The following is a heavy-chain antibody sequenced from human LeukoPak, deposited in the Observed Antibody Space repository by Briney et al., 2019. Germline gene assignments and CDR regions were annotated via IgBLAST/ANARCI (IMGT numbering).Heavy chain of an antibody. J-gene: IGHJ5*02. D-gene: IGHD3-16*01. V-gene: IGHV3-23*01. CDR3: ARSGGVRFDP. CDR1: GFTFSNYA. Sequence: GGSLRLSCAASGFTFSNYAMSWVRQAPGKGLEWVSAFNGSGGSTYYADSVKGRFTISRDDSKNTLYLQMNSLRAEDTALYYCARSGGVRFDPWGQGTLVTVSS. CDR2: FNGSGGST.